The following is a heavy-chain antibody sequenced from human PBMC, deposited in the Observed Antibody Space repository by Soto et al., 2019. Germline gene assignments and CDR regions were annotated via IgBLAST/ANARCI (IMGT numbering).Heavy chain of an antibody. CDR2: VYHSGDT. D-gene: IGHD1-26*01. V-gene: IGHV4-34*01. J-gene: IGHJ4*02. CDR3: ARCFSNSGTTRFDS. Sequence: VHLQQWGAGLLRPSETLSLTCTVSGESFGAYYWSWIRQAPGKGLEWIGEVYHSGDTKYNPSLKRRVTISEEPSKNQFSLRMTSMTAADTGVYYCARCFSNSGTTRFDSWGQGTLVTVSS. CDR1: GESFGAYY.